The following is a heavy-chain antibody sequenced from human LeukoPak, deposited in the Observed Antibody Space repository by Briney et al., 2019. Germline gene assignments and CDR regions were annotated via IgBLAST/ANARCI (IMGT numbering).Heavy chain of an antibody. D-gene: IGHD3-22*01. V-gene: IGHV3-21*01. CDR2: ISSSSSYI. Sequence: GGSLRLSCAVSGFTFSDYIMNWVRQAPGKGLEWVSSISSSSSYIDYADSVKGRFTISRDNSKNTLYLQMNSLRAEDTAVYYCGKDWYYYDSSGYSPFDYWGQGTLVTVSS. CDR1: GFTFSDYI. J-gene: IGHJ4*02. CDR3: GKDWYYYDSSGYSPFDY.